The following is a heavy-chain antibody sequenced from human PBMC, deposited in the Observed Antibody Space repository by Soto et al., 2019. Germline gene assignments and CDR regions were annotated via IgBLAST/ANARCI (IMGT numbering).Heavy chain of an antibody. Sequence: ASVKVSCKASGYTFTSYGISWVRQAPGQGLEWMGWISACNGNTNYAQKLQGRVTMTTDTSTSTAYMELGSLRSDDTAVYYCARVPPSTMVRGPRYWFDPWGQGTLVTVSS. CDR2: ISACNGNT. J-gene: IGHJ5*02. D-gene: IGHD3-10*01. V-gene: IGHV1-18*01. CDR3: ARVPPSTMVRGPRYWFDP. CDR1: GYTFTSYG.